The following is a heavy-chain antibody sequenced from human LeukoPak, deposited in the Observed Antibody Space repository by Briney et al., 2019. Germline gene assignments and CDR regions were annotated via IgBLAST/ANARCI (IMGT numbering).Heavy chain of an antibody. CDR3: ARHRSLQGVVIMGAMDV. CDR2: IKQHGSEK. CDR1: GGCFSGYY. J-gene: IGHJ6*02. D-gene: IGHD3-3*01. V-gene: IGHV3-7*01. Sequence: ETLSLTCAVYGGCFSGYYWSWIRQPPGKGLGWVANIKQHGSEKYYVDSVTGRLTISRDNAKNSLYLQMNSLRAEDTAVYYCARHRSLQGVVIMGAMDVWGQGTTVTVSS.